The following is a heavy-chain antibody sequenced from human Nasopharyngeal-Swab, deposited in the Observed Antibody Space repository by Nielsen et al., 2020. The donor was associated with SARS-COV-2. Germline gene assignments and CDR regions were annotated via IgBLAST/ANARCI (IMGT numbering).Heavy chain of an antibody. J-gene: IGHJ4*02. D-gene: IGHD3-3*02. V-gene: IGHV3-23*01. CDR3: ATHLFYFDY. Sequence: WIRQPPGKGLKWVSGISGSDGSTYYADSVKGRFAISRDTSKNTLYLQMNSLRAEDTAVYYCATHLFYFDYWGQGTLVTVSS. CDR2: ISGSDGST.